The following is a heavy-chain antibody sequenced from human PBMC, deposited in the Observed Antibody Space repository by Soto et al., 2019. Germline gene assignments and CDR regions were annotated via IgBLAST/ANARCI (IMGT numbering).Heavy chain of an antibody. Sequence: SGPTLVNPTQTLTLTCTFSGFSLSTSGVGVGWIRQPPGKALEWLALIYWDDDKRYSPSLKSRLAITKDTSKNQVVLTMTNMDPVDTATYHCAHSLGYSSSWYSDYFDYWGQGTLVTVSS. V-gene: IGHV2-5*02. D-gene: IGHD6-13*01. CDR2: IYWDDDK. CDR3: AHSLGYSSSWYSDYFDY. CDR1: GFSLSTSGVG. J-gene: IGHJ4*02.